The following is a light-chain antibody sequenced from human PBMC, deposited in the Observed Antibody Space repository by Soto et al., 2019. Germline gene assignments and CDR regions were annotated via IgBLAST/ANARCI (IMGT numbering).Light chain of an antibody. CDR3: QHSSSSPPEFT. CDR1: QSVSSSY. Sequence: EIVLTQSPATLSLSPGERATLSCRASQSVSSSYLAWYQQRPGQAPRLLIFGASYRATGIPDRSSGSGSGTDFTLTISRLEPEDFAVYYCQHSSSSPPEFTFGPGTKVDSK. J-gene: IGKJ3*01. CDR2: GAS. V-gene: IGKV3-20*01.